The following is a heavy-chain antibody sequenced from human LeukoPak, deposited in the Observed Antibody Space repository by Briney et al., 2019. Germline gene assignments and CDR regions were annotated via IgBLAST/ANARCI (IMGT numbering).Heavy chain of an antibody. V-gene: IGHV1-2*02. CDR3: ASEGYCSGGSCYDMDV. Sequence: GASVKVSCKASGYTFTGYYMHWVRQAPGQGLEWMGWINPNSGGTNYAQKFQGRVTMTRDTSISTAYMELSRLRSDDTAVYYCASEGYCSGGSCYDMDVWGKGTTVTVSS. D-gene: IGHD2-15*01. CDR1: GYTFTGYY. CDR2: INPNSGGT. J-gene: IGHJ6*03.